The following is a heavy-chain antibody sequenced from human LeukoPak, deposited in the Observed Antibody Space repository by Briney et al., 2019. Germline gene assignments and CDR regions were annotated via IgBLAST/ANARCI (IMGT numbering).Heavy chain of an antibody. D-gene: IGHD4/OR15-4a*01. J-gene: IGHJ6*03. Sequence: SETLSLTCTVSGGSISSSSYYWGWIRPPPGRGLVGIGSIYYSGSTYYTPSLKSRVSISVDTSKTQFSLKLSSVTAADTAVYYCARVDDYGMGVYYYYYLDVWGKGTTVTTSS. CDR2: IYYSGST. V-gene: IGHV4-39*07. CDR1: GGSISSSSYY. CDR3: ARVDDYGMGVYYYYYLDV.